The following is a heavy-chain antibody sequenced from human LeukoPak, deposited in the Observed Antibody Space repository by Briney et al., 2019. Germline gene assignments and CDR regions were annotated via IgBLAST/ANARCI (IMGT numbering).Heavy chain of an antibody. J-gene: IGHJ4*02. D-gene: IGHD6-6*01. V-gene: IGHV4-59*08. CDR1: GGSISSYY. CDR3: ARRGLGLAAREGYFDY. CDR2: IYYSGST. Sequence: PSETLSLTCTVSGGSISSYYWSWIRQPPGKGLEWIGYIYYSGSTNYNPSLKSRVTISVDTSKNQFSLKLSSVTAADTAVYYCARRGLGLAAREGYFDYWGQGTLVTVSS.